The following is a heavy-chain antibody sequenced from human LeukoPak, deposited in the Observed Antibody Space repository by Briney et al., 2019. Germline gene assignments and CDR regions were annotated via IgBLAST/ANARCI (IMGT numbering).Heavy chain of an antibody. CDR1: GGSIRSYH. Sequence: PSETLSLTCTVSGGSIRSYHWSWIRQPPGKGLEWIGYIYYSGSTDYNPSLKSRVTISVDTSKNELSLKLSSVTAADTAVYYCAKRADYGLDVWGQGTTVTVSS. CDR2: IYYSGST. J-gene: IGHJ6*02. CDR3: AKRADYGLDV. V-gene: IGHV4-59*01.